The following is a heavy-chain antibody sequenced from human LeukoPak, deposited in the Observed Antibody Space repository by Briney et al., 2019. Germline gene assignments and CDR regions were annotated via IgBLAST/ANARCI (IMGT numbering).Heavy chain of an antibody. CDR1: GGSISTYY. CDR3: ARHAKGGYCSGTSRYGSPPWFDP. Sequence: PSETLSLTCTVSGGSISTYYWSWIRQPPGKGLEWIGYIYTSGSTNYNPSLKSRVTISVDTSKNQFSLKLSSVTAADTAVYYCARHAKGGYCSGTSRYGSPPWFDPWGQGTLVTVSS. J-gene: IGHJ5*02. D-gene: IGHD2-2*01. V-gene: IGHV4-4*09. CDR2: IYTSGST.